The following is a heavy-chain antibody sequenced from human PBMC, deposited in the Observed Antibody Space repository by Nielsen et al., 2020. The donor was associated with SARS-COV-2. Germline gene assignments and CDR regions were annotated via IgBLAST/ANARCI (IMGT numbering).Heavy chain of an antibody. Sequence: WVRQAPGQGLEWMGWINTNTGNPTYAQGFTGRFVFSLDTSVSTAYLQISSLKAEDTAVYYCARGLSIAAAGTGAWGQGTLVTVSS. V-gene: IGHV7-4-1*02. D-gene: IGHD6-13*01. J-gene: IGHJ5*02. CDR2: INTNTGNP. CDR3: ARGLSIAAAGTGA.